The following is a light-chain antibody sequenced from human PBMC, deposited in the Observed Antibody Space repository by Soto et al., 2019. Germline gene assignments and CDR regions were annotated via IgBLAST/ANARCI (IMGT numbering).Light chain of an antibody. J-gene: IGKJ1*01. CDR1: QTIDSW. V-gene: IGKV1-5*01. CDR2: DAS. Sequence: DIQMTQSPSTLSASVGDRVSITCRASQTIDSWLAWYQQKPGNAPKVLIYDASSLPSGVPSRFSGSGSGTEFTLTISSLQPDDFATSYCQQYNNYPWTFGQGTNVEIK. CDR3: QQYNNYPWT.